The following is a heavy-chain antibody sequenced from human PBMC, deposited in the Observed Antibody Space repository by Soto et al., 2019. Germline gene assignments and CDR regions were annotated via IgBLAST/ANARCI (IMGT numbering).Heavy chain of an antibody. V-gene: IGHV4-59*11. Sequence: QVQLQESGPGLVRPSETLSLTCAVSGGSINGHFWSWIRQSPGKGLEWIGHIYYSGSTSYSPSLKSRVSLSVDTSKNPFSLEVHSLTAADTAVYYCARAGTNMVQFDYWGQGTLVTVSS. CDR1: GGSINGHF. J-gene: IGHJ4*02. CDR3: ARAGTNMVQFDY. CDR2: IYYSGST. D-gene: IGHD3-10*01.